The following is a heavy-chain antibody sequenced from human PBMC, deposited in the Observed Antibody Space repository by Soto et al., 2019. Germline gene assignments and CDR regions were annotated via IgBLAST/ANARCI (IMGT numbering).Heavy chain of an antibody. D-gene: IGHD6-25*01. CDR2: ILTNGDTT. J-gene: IGHJ4*02. CDR1: GFTFSSYA. Sequence: GGSLRLSCSASGFTFSSYAMHWVRQAPGKGLEYVSGILTNGDTTYYGESVKGRFTISRDNSKNTLYLQMSSLRAEDTAVYYCVKEGGSSVFYWGQGTLVTVSS. CDR3: VKEGGSSVFY. V-gene: IGHV3-64D*08.